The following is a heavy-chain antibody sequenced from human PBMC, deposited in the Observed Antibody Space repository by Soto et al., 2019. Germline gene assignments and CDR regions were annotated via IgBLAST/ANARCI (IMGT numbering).Heavy chain of an antibody. CDR1: GYSFTSYW. CDR3: ARVAVDPYYYDSSGPELWVGMDV. Sequence: EVQLVQSGAEVKKPGESLKISCKGSGYSFTSYWIGWVRQMPGKGLEWMGIIYPGDSDTRYSPSFQGQVTISADKSISTAYLQWSSLKASDTAMYYCARVAVDPYYYDSSGPELWVGMDVWGQGTTVTVSS. D-gene: IGHD3-22*01. CDR2: IYPGDSDT. V-gene: IGHV5-51*01. J-gene: IGHJ6*02.